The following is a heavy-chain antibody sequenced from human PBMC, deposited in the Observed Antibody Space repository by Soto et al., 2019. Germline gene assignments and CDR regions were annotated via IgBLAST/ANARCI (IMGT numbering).Heavy chain of an antibody. J-gene: IGHJ4*02. V-gene: IGHV4-61*01. Sequence: SETLSLTCTVSGGSVSSGSYYWSWIRQPPGKGLEWIGYIYYSGSTNYNPSLKSRVTISVDTSKNQFSLKLSSVTAADTAVYYCARRYGYYWGQGTLVTVSS. D-gene: IGHD1-20*01. CDR1: GGSVSSGSYY. CDR2: IYYSGST. CDR3: ARRYGYY.